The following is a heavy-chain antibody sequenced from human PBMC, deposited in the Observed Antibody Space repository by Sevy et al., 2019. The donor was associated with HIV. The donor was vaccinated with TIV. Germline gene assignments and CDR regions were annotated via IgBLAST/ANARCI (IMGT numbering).Heavy chain of an antibody. J-gene: IGHJ4*02. CDR1: GGSISSSSYY. Sequence: SETLSLTCTVSGGSISSSSYYWGWIRRPPGKGLEWIGSIYSSGSTYYNPSLRSRVTISVDTSKNQFSLKLSSVTAAETAVYYCEGIAVAGTLLDYWGQGTLVTVSS. D-gene: IGHD6-19*01. CDR3: EGIAVAGTLLDY. V-gene: IGHV4-39*01. CDR2: IYSSGST.